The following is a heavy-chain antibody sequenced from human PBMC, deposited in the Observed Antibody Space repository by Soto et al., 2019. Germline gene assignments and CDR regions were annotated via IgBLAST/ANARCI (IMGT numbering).Heavy chain of an antibody. D-gene: IGHD3-22*01. CDR1: GYTFANFY. Sequence: ASVKVSCKTGGYTFANFYLHWVRQAPGQGLEWMGLINPGDGTTKYAHKFQGRVTMTRDTSTSTVYMDVSSLRSEDTAVYYCARDRNPMIVVVSPHDAFDIWGQGTMVTVSS. J-gene: IGHJ3*02. CDR3: ARDRNPMIVVVSPHDAFDI. CDR2: INPGDGTT. V-gene: IGHV1-46*03.